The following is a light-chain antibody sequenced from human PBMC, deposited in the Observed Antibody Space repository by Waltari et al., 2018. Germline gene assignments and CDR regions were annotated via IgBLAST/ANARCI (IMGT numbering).Light chain of an antibody. Sequence: QSALTQPASVSGSPGQSITISCTGASSDFGNYNHVSWYQHHPDRAPNLIIYEGTKRPSGVSDRFSGSKSGYTASLTSSGLQTEDDGDYYCCSYAGSNTLMFGGGTKLTVL. CDR1: SSDFGNYNH. V-gene: IGLV2-23*01. CDR2: EGT. CDR3: CSYAGSNTLM. J-gene: IGLJ3*02.